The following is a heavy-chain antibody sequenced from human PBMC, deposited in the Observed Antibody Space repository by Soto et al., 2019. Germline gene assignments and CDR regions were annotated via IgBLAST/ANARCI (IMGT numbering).Heavy chain of an antibody. Sequence: GGSLKISCKGSGYSFTSYWIRWVRQMPGKGLEWMGRIDPSDSYTNYSPSFQGHVTISADKSISTAYLQWSSLKASDTAMYYCARLRYSSGWYYFDYRGQGTLVTVSS. CDR1: GYSFTSYW. J-gene: IGHJ4*02. CDR2: IDPSDSYT. CDR3: ARLRYSSGWYYFDY. D-gene: IGHD6-19*01. V-gene: IGHV5-10-1*01.